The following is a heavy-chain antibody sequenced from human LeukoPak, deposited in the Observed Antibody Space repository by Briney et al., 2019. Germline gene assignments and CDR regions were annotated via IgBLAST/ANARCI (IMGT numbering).Heavy chain of an antibody. J-gene: IGHJ4*02. CDR3: AHKQYYAAGSLGDSFDY. V-gene: IGHV2-5*08. D-gene: IGHD3-10*01. Sequence: TLSLTCTVSGGSISSYYWSWIRQPPGRALEWLAVIYWDDDKRYSASLKSRLTITKDTSKNQVVLTMTNMDPVDTATYYCAHKQYYAAGSLGDSFDYWGQGTQVTVSS. CDR2: IYWDDDK. CDR1: GGSISSYYW.